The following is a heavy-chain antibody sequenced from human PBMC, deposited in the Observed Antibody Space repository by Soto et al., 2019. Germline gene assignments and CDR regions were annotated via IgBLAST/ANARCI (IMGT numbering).Heavy chain of an antibody. CDR3: AREATYGHVAGYQYGMDV. CDR2: ISPMFGTA. D-gene: IGHD3-10*01. Sequence: GASVKVSCKASGGTFTNYAFNWVRQAPGQGLEWMGGISPMFGTASYIQKFQGRVTITADESTSTVYMELSSLRSEDTAVYYCAREATYGHVAGYQYGMDVWGQGTTVTVSS. CDR1: GGTFTNYA. J-gene: IGHJ6*02. V-gene: IGHV1-69*13.